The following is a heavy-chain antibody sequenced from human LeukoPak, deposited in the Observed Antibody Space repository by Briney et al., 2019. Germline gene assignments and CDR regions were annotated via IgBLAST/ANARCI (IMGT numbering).Heavy chain of an antibody. D-gene: IGHD3-10*01. CDR1: GYTFTTDW. J-gene: IGHJ4*02. V-gene: IGHV5-51*01. Sequence: GESLKISCKVSGYTFTTDWIGWVRQMPGKGLEWMGIIYPGGSDTIYNPSFQGQVIISVDKSINTAYMEWTSLKASDTAKYFCARRTGGFESWGQGTLVIVSS. CDR2: IYPGGSDT. CDR3: ARRTGGFES.